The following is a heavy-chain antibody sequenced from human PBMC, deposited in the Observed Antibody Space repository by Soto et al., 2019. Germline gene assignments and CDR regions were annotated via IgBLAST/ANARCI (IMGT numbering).Heavy chain of an antibody. V-gene: IGHV3-30*18. CDR1: GFTFSSYG. J-gene: IGHJ4*02. CDR2: ISYDGSNK. CDR3: AKGDYGDYVGY. Sequence: GGSLRLSCAASGFTFSSYGMHWVRQAPGKGLEWVAVISYDGSNKYYADSVKGRFTISRDNSKNTLYLQMNSLRAEDTAVYYCAKGDYGDYVGYWGQGTLVTVSS. D-gene: IGHD4-17*01.